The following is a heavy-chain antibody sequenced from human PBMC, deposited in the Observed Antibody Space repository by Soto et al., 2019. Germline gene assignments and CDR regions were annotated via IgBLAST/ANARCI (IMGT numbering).Heavy chain of an antibody. CDR2: ISTRDFDL. CDR1: GYTFTNYW. Sequence: PGESLQISIQTSGYTFTNYWIGWVRQMPGGGLEWLALISTRDFDLRYSPSFEGQVTISADRSTATAFLQLRSLEASDSAIYFCARLVSLLQPIDSWGQGTPVTVSS. J-gene: IGHJ5*01. D-gene: IGHD4-4*01. V-gene: IGHV5-51*01. CDR3: ARLVSLLQPIDS.